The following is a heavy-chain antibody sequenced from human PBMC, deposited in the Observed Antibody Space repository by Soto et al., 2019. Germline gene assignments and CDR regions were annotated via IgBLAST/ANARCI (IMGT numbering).Heavy chain of an antibody. J-gene: IGHJ5*02. CDR1: GGSFSGYY. D-gene: IGHD6-13*01. CDR2: INHSGST. Sequence: SETLSLTCAVYGGSFSGYYWSWIRQPPGKGLEWIGEINHSGSTNYNPSLKSRVTISVDTSKNQFSLKLSSVTAADTAVYYCARGLYSSSWYPFNWFDPWGQGTLVTVSS. V-gene: IGHV4-34*01. CDR3: ARGLYSSSWYPFNWFDP.